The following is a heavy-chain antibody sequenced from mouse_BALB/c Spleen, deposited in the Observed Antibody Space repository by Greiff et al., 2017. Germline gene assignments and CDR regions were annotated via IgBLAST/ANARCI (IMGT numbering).Heavy chain of an antibody. CDR1: GFSLTGYG. CDR2: IWGDGST. V-gene: IGHV2-6-7*01. J-gene: IGHJ4*01. D-gene: IGHD1-1*01. CDR3: AREDYGRAGDYAMDY. Sequence: VHLVESGPGLVAPSQSLSITCTVSGFSLTGYGVNWVRQPPGKGLEWLGMIWGDGSTDYNSALKSRLSISKDNSKSQVFLKMNSLQTDDTARYYCAREDYGRAGDYAMDYWGQGTSVTVSS.